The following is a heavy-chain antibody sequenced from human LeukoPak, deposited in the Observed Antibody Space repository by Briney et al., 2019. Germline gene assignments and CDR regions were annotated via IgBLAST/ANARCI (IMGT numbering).Heavy chain of an antibody. CDR3: ARRTTSSLYDFDY. CDR1: GYRFTTDW. V-gene: IGHV5-51*01. CDR2: IYPGDSDT. D-gene: IGHD6-13*01. Sequence: GESLKISCEASGYRFTTDWIGWVRQMPGKGLEWMGIIYPGDSDTRYSPSFQGQVTISADKSISTAYLQLSSLKASDTAMYYCARRTTSSLYDFDYWGQGTLVTVSS. J-gene: IGHJ4*02.